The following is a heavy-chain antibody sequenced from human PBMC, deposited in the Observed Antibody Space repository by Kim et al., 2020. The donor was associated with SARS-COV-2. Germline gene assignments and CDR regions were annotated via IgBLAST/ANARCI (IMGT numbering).Heavy chain of an antibody. Sequence: FTISRDNAKNTLYLQMNSLRAEDTAVYYCAKLLVLDFWSGYSSSQVGMDVWGQGTTVTVSS. V-gene: IGHV3-30*02. J-gene: IGHJ6*02. CDR3: AKLLVLDFWSGYSSSQVGMDV. D-gene: IGHD3-3*01.